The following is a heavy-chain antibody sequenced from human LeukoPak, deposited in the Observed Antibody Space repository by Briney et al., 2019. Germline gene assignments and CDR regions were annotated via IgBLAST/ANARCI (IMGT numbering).Heavy chain of an antibody. CDR2: IKQDGSEK. Sequence: GGSLRLSCAASGFTFSSYWMSWVRQAPGKGLEWVANIKQDGSEKYYVDSVKGRFTISRDNAKNSLYLQMNSLRAEDTAVYYCARDGTDGYYRLGAFEIWGQGTMVTVSS. J-gene: IGHJ3*02. CDR1: GFTFSSYW. CDR3: ARDGTDGYYRLGAFEI. D-gene: IGHD2-2*03. V-gene: IGHV3-7*03.